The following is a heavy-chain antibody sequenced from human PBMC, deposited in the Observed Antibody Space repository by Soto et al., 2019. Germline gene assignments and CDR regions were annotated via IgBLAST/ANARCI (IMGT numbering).Heavy chain of an antibody. D-gene: IGHD5-12*01. CDR2: ISAYNGNT. V-gene: IGHV1-18*01. J-gene: IGHJ4*02. CDR3: ARDNGCESDY. Sequence: QVQLVQSGAEVKKPGASVRVSCKASGYTFTSYGISWVRQAPGQGLEWMGWISAYNGNTNYAQKRQGRVTMTTDTATNTSYMELRSPRSDDTAVYYCARDNGCESDYWGQGTLVTVSS. CDR1: GYTFTSYG.